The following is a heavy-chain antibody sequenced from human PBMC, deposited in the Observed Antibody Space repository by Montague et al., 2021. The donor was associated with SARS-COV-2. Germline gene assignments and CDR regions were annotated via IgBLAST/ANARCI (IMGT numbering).Heavy chain of an antibody. CDR3: VKGSGYP. CDR1: GDSVISDKYY. D-gene: IGHD3-22*01. V-gene: IGHV4-61*01. J-gene: IGHJ5*02. CDR2: IYDSGST. Sequence: SETLSLTCTVTGDSVISDKYYWSWIRQPPGKGLEWIGFIYDSGSTSYNPSLQSRVTITIDTSKNQFSLNLMSVTPADTAVYYCVKGSGYPWGQGTLVTVSS.